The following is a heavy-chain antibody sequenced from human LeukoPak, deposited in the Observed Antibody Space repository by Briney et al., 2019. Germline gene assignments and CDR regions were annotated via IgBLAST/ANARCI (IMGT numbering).Heavy chain of an antibody. Sequence: KPGGSLRLSSAASGFTFSTYSMNWVRQAPGKGLEWVSSISGSSIYIYYADSVKGRFTISRDNAKNSLYLQMNSLRAEDTAVYYCARDPPYYDSSGYYYDYWGQGTLVTVSS. CDR1: GFTFSTYS. D-gene: IGHD3-22*01. V-gene: IGHV3-21*01. CDR2: ISGSSIYI. J-gene: IGHJ4*02. CDR3: ARDPPYYDSSGYYYDY.